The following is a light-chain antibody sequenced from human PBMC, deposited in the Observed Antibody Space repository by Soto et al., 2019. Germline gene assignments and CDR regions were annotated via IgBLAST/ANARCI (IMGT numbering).Light chain of an antibody. J-gene: IGKJ3*01. V-gene: IGKV3-11*01. Sequence: IVLTQSPATLSLSPGERATLSCRASQSVRSYLAWYQQKPGQAPRLLIYDASNRATGIPARFSGSGSGTDFTLTISSLEPEDFAVYYCQQRSHWPPTFGPGTKVDIK. CDR3: QQRSHWPPT. CDR1: QSVRSY. CDR2: DAS.